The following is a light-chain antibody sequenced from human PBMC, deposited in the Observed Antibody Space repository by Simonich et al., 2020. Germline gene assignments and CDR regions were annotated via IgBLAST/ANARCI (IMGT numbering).Light chain of an antibody. CDR3: MQALQTPFT. V-gene: IGKV2-28*01. Sequence: DIVMNQSPLSLPVTPGEPDSISCRSSQSLLHSNGYNYVYWYLQKPGQSPQLLIYLGSKRASGFPDRFSGSGSGTDFTLKISRVEAEDVGVYYCMQALQTPFTFGPGTKVDIK. CDR2: LGS. CDR1: QSLLHSNGYNY. J-gene: IGKJ3*01.